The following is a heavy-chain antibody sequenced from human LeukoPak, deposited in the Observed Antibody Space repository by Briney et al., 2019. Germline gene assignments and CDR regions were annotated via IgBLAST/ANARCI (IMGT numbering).Heavy chain of an antibody. D-gene: IGHD1-14*01. V-gene: IGHV4-30-2*01. CDR1: GGSISSGGYY. Sequence: SETLSLTCTVSGGSISSGGYYWSWIRQPPGKGLEWIGYIYHSGSTYYNPSLKSRVTISVDRSKNQFSLKLSSVTAADTAVYYCARVKPGGGLDYWGQGTLVTVSS. CDR2: IYHSGST. CDR3: ARVKPGGGLDY. J-gene: IGHJ4*02.